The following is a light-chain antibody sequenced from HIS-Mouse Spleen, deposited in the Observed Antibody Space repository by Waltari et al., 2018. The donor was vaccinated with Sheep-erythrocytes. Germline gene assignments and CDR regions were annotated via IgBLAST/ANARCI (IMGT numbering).Light chain of an antibody. CDR2: WAS. Sequence: DIVMTQSPDSLAVSLGERATINCKSSQSVLYSSNNKNYLAWYQQKPGQPPKLLIYWASTRESGVPDRVSGSGSVTDFTLTISSLQAEDVAVYYCQQYYSTLTCGGGTKVEIK. V-gene: IGKV4-1*01. CDR1: QSVLYSSNNKNY. J-gene: IGKJ4*01. CDR3: QQYYSTLT.